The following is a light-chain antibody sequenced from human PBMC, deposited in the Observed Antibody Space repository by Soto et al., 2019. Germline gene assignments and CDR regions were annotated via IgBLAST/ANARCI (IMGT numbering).Light chain of an antibody. J-gene: IGKJ1*01. V-gene: IGKV1-5*01. CDR2: DAS. CDR3: QQYNGYSWT. Sequence: DIQVTQSPSTLSASVGDRVAITCRASQSISQWVAWYQQKPGRAPELLIYDASKLKSGVPSRFSGSGSGTEFSLTITSLQPDDSAMYYCQQYNGYSWTFGRGTKVDIK. CDR1: QSISQW.